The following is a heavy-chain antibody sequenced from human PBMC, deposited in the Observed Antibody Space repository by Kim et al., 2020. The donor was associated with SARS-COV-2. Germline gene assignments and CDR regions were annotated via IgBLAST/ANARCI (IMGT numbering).Heavy chain of an antibody. J-gene: IGHJ6*02. CDR2: IYYSGST. D-gene: IGHD2-8*01. Sequence: SETLSLTCTVSGGSISSGGYYWSWIRQHPGKGLEWIGYIYYSGSTYYNPSLKSRVTISVDTSKNQFSLKLSSVTAADTAVYYCARGGGLMVYASLRRRGMDVWGQGTTVTVSS. V-gene: IGHV4-31*03. CDR3: ARGGGLMVYASLRRRGMDV. CDR1: GGSISSGGYY.